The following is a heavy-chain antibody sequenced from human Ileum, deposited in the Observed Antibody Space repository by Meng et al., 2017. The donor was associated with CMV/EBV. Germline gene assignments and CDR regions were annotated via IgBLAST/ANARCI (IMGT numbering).Heavy chain of an antibody. CDR3: ARHWGGGSLFFQH. V-gene: IGHV4-30-4*08. CDR1: ADSISRGDYY. J-gene: IGHJ1*01. D-gene: IGHD1-26*01. Sequence: SETLSLTCTVSADSISRGDYYWNWIRQVPGKGLEWIGYIHYTGSTYFSPSLTSRLAMSVDTSKNQFSLRLTSVTAADTAVYYCARHWGGGSLFFQHWARAPWSPSPQ. CDR2: IHYTGST.